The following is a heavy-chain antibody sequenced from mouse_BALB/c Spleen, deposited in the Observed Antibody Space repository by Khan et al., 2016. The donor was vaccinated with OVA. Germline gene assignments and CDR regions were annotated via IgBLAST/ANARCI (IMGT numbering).Heavy chain of an antibody. CDR3: ATSNYFGSSLYAMDY. Sequence: DLVKPGASVKLSCKATGYTFTSYWINWIKQRPGQGLEWIGRIGPGSGSTSYNEMFTGKATLTVDTTSSTAYIQLSSLSSEDSAAXFCATSNYFGSSLYAMDYWGQGTSVTVSS. CDR1: GYTFTSYW. CDR2: IGPGSGST. J-gene: IGHJ4*01. D-gene: IGHD1-1*01. V-gene: IGHV1S41*01.